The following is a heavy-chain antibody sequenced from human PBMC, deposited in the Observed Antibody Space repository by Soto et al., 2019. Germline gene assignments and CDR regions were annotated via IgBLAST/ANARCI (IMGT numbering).Heavy chain of an antibody. Sequence: QVQLQESGPGLVKPSEPLSLTCTVSGGSISSYYWSWIRQPPGKGLEWIGYIYYSGSTNYNPSLKSRVTISVDTSKNQFSLKLSSVTAADTAVYYCARGSNLAVAGNWVYWGQGTLVTVSS. D-gene: IGHD6-19*01. CDR2: IYYSGST. CDR1: GGSISSYY. J-gene: IGHJ4*02. V-gene: IGHV4-59*01. CDR3: ARGSNLAVAGNWVY.